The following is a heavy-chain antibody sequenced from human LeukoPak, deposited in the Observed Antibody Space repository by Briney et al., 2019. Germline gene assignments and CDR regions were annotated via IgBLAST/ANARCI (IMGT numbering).Heavy chain of an antibody. CDR2: INPNSGGT. V-gene: IGHV1-2*02. Sequence: ASVKVSCKASGYTFTGYYMHWVRQAPGQGLEWMGWINPNSGGTNYAQKFQGRVTITADESTSTAYMELSSLRSEDTAVYYCASVWYSSSWYSDYWGQGTLVTVSS. CDR1: GYTFTGYY. D-gene: IGHD6-13*01. J-gene: IGHJ4*02. CDR3: ASVWYSSSWYSDY.